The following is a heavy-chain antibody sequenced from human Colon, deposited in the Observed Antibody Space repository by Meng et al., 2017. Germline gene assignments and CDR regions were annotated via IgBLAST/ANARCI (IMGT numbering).Heavy chain of an antibody. V-gene: IGHV4-34*01. J-gene: IGHJ5*02. CDR1: GGSFSGYY. CDR3: ARGRYSGYLP. CDR2: INHSGST. Sequence: QVQLQQWGAGLLKPSEPLSPTCAVYGGSFSGYYWSWIRQPPGKGLEWIGEINHSGSTNYNPSLKSRVTISVDTSKNQFSLKLSSVTAADTAVYYCARGRYSGYLPWGQGTLVTVSS. D-gene: IGHD5-12*01.